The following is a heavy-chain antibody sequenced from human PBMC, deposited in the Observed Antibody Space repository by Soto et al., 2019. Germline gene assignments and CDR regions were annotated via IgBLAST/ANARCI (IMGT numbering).Heavy chain of an antibody. Sequence: KTSETLSLTCSVSGGSISSGYYWTWIRQHPGKGLEWIGYIYYSGNTYYNPSLKSRVTISVDTSKNQFSLKLSSVTAADTAVYYCASTDYVAYYMDVWGQGTTVTVSS. J-gene: IGHJ6*03. V-gene: IGHV4-31*03. CDR1: GGSISSGYY. CDR3: ASTDYVAYYMDV. D-gene: IGHD3-10*02. CDR2: IYYSGNT.